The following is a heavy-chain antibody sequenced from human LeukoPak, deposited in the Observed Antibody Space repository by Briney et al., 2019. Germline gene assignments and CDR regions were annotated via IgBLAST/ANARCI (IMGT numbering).Heavy chain of an antibody. Sequence: PSETLSLTCTVSGGSISSYYWSWTRQSPGKGLEWIGYIYYSGSTNYNPSLKSRVTISVDTSKNQFSLKLSSVTAADTAVYYCARHGSYSSGWYTRGYFDLWGRGTLVTVSS. CDR3: ARHGSYSSGWYTRGYFDL. CDR1: GGSISSYY. V-gene: IGHV4-59*08. J-gene: IGHJ2*01. D-gene: IGHD6-19*01. CDR2: IYYSGST.